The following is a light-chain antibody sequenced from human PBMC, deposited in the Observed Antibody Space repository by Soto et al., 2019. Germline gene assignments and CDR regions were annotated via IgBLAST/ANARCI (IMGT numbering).Light chain of an antibody. Sequence: QSALTQPPSASGSPGQSVTISCTATSGAVGGYNYVSWYQQHPGEAPKLMIYEVSKRPSGVPDRFSGSKSGNTASLTVSGLQAEDEADYYCSSYAGSNNYVFGTGTKVTVL. J-gene: IGLJ1*01. CDR3: SSYAGSNNYV. CDR2: EVS. CDR1: SGAVGGYNY. V-gene: IGLV2-8*01.